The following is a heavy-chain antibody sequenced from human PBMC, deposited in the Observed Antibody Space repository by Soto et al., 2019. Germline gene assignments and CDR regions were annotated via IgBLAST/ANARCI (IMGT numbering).Heavy chain of an antibody. CDR2: ISGSGGST. Sequence: PGGSLRLSCAASGFTFSSYAMIWVRQAPGKGLEWVSAISGSGGSTYYADSVKGRFTISRDNSKNTLYLQMNSLRAEDTAVYYCAKDPYDYVWGSYRYEDYYGMDVWGQGTTVTVSS. CDR1: GFTFSSYA. J-gene: IGHJ6*02. D-gene: IGHD3-16*02. V-gene: IGHV3-23*01. CDR3: AKDPYDYVWGSYRYEDYYGMDV.